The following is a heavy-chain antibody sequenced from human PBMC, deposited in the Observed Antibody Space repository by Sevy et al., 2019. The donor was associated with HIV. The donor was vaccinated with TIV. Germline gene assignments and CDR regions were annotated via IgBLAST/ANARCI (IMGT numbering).Heavy chain of an antibody. CDR1: GFIFSRYE. D-gene: IGHD4-17*01. V-gene: IGHV3-48*03. CDR2: ISSSGSTI. Sequence: GGSLRLSCAASGFIFSRYEMNWVRQAPGKGLEWVSFISSSGSTISYADSVRGQFTISRDNAKNSLYLQMNGLRADDTAVYYCARDLPPSATTVAHFDYWGQGTLVTVSS. CDR3: ARDLPPSATTVAHFDY. J-gene: IGHJ4*02.